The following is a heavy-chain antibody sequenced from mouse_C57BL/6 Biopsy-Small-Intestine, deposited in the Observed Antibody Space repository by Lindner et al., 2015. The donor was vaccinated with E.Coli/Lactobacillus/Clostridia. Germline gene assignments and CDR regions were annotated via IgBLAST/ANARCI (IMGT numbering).Heavy chain of an antibody. D-gene: IGHD1-1*01. CDR1: GYTFTSYG. CDR3: ATYYYGSRFYYAMDY. V-gene: IGHV1-81*01. CDR2: IYPRSGNT. Sequence: VQLQESGAELARPGASVKLSCKASGYTFTSYGISWVKQRTGQGLEWIGEIYPRSGNTYYNEKFKGKATFTADTSSNTAYMQLSSLTTEDSAIYYCATYYYGSRFYYAMDYWGQGTSVTVSS. J-gene: IGHJ4*01.